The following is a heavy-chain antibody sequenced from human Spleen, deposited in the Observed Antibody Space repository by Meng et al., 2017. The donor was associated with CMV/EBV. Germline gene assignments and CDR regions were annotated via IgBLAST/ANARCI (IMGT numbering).Heavy chain of an antibody. CDR2: IIPTYGAA. Sequence: ASGGTFSTYAISWVRQAPGQGLEWVGGIIPTYGAATYGQKFEGRVTVTTDEAMSTAYMELSGLTSEDTAVYYCARDGYQMLWGYFHHWGQGTLVTVSS. CDR1: GGTFSTYA. J-gene: IGHJ1*01. CDR3: ARDGYQMLWGYFHH. D-gene: IGHD2-2*01. V-gene: IGHV1-69*05.